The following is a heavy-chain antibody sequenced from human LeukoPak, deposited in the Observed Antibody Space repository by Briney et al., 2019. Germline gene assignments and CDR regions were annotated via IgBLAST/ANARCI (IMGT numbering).Heavy chain of an antibody. Sequence: GGSLRLSCAASRFTFSSYAMSWVRQAPGKGLEWVSSISGSGGSTYYADSVKGRFTISRDNSKNTLYLQMNSLRAEDTAIYYCARGRYSSTTYYFDSWGQGTLVTVSS. CDR2: ISGSGGST. J-gene: IGHJ4*02. CDR3: ARGRYSSTTYYFDS. D-gene: IGHD6-13*01. V-gene: IGHV3-23*01. CDR1: RFTFSSYA.